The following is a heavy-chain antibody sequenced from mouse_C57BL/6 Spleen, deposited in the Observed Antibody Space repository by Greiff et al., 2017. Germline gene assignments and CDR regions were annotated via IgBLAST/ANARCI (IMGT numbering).Heavy chain of an antibody. V-gene: IGHV5-17*01. J-gene: IGHJ4*01. CDR3: ARNYYYAMDY. Sequence: EVMLVESGGGLVKPGGSLKLSCAASGFTFSDYGMHWVRQAPEKGLEWVAYISSGSSTIYYADTVKGRFTISRDNAKNTLFLQMTSLRSEDTAMYYCARNYYYAMDYCGQGTSVTVSS. CDR1: GFTFSDYG. CDR2: ISSGSSTI.